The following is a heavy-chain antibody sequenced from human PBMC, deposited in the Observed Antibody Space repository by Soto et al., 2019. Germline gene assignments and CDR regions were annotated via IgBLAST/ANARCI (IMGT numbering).Heavy chain of an antibody. CDR3: AKPRSAVAGYYYGMDV. CDR1: GYTFTSYA. CDR2: INPSGGST. D-gene: IGHD6-19*01. Sequence: ASVKVSCKASGYTFTSYAMHWVRQAPGQGLEWMGIINPSGGSTSYAQKFQGRVTMTRDTSTSTVYMELSSLRAEDTAVYYCAKPRSAVAGYYYGMDVWGQGTTVTVSS. V-gene: IGHV1-46*01. J-gene: IGHJ6*02.